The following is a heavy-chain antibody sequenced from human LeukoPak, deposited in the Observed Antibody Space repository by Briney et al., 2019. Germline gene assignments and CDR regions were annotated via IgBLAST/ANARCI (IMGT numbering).Heavy chain of an antibody. CDR2: IKQDGSEK. J-gene: IGHJ4*02. CDR1: GFTFSSYW. V-gene: IGHV3-7*01. D-gene: IGHD3-16*02. CDR3: ARERGLYYDYVWGSYRPAHFDY. Sequence: GGSLRLSCAASGFTFSSYWMSWVRQAPGKGLEWVANIKQDGSEKYYVDSVKGRFTIFRDNAKNSLYLQMNSLRAEDTAVYYCARERGLYYDYVWGSYRPAHFDYWGQGTLVTVSS.